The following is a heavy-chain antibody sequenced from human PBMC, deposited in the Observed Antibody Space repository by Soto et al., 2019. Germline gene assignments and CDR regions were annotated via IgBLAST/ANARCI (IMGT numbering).Heavy chain of an antibody. CDR1: GYTFISYG. V-gene: IGHV1-18*04. CDR3: ARAKDLEYSSSWGSFDY. Sequence: QIQLVQSGAEVKKPGASVKVSCKASGYTFISYGITWVRQAPGQGLEWMGWISVYNGITNYAQNVQGRVTMTTDTSPSTAYMELRSLRSDDTAVYFCARAKDLEYSSSWGSFDYWGQGTLVTVSS. CDR2: ISVYNGIT. D-gene: IGHD6-13*01. J-gene: IGHJ4*02.